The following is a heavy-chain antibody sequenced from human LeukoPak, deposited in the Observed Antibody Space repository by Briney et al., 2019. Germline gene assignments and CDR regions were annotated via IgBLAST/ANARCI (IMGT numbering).Heavy chain of an antibody. CDR1: GDSITTSSYY. J-gene: IGHJ4*02. V-gene: IGHV4-39*07. D-gene: IGHD6-13*01. Sequence: SETLSLTCIVSGDSITTSSYYWGWIRQPPGKGLEWIGSIYYSGSTYYNPSLKSRVSISMDSSKNQFSVKLTSVTAADTALYYCARHRLYSSSWSTRWAGPGLDYWGQGTLVTVSS. CDR2: IYYSGST. CDR3: ARHRLYSSSWSTRWAGPGLDY.